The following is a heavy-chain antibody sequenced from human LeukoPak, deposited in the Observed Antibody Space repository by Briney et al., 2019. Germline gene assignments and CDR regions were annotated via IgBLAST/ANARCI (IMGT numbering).Heavy chain of an antibody. Sequence: ASVKVSCKASGYTFTGYYMHWVRQAPGQGLEWMGWINPNSGGTNYAQKFQGRVTMTRDTSISTAYMELSRLRSDDTAVYYCARPNSIAVAGTFWFAPWGRGTLVTVSS. CDR1: GYTFTGYY. CDR2: INPNSGGT. CDR3: ARPNSIAVAGTFWFAP. V-gene: IGHV1-2*02. J-gene: IGHJ5*02. D-gene: IGHD6-19*01.